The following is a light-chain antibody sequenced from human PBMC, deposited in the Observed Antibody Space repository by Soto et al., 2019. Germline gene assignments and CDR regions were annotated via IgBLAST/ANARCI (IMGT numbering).Light chain of an antibody. V-gene: IGKV2-24*01. CDR2: KIS. J-gene: IGKJ2*01. Sequence: DIVMTQTPLSSPVTLGQPASISCRSSQSLVHGDGNTYLSWLQQRPGQLPRLLIYKISKRSSGVADRFSGSGAGTDFTLKISKVEAEDVGVYYCMQATQFPGTFGQGTRLEIK. CDR1: QSLVHGDGNTY. CDR3: MQATQFPGT.